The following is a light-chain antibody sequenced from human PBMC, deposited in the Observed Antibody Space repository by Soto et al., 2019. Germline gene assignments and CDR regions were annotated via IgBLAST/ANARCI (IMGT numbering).Light chain of an antibody. CDR1: QTVSSSY. J-gene: IGKJ1*01. V-gene: IGKV3-20*01. CDR2: GAS. CDR3: QQYGRSPPVK. Sequence: EIVLTQSPGTLSLSPGERATLSCRASQTVSSSYLAWYQQKPGQAPRLLIYGASTRAAGIPDRFSGGGSGTDFTLTISRLEPEDFAVYYCQQYGRSPPVKFGQGTKVEI.